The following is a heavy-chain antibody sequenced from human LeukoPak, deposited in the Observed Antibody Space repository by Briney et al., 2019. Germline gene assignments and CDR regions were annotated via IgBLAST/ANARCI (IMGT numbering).Heavy chain of an antibody. V-gene: IGHV4-34*01. CDR2: INRGGGT. J-gene: IGHJ4*02. D-gene: IGHD3-10*01. CDR3: AKGRGSGSYYNDY. CDR1: GGSFSGYY. Sequence: PSETLSLTCAVYGGSFSGYYWTWIRQPPGKGLEWIGEINRGGGTVYNPSLKSRVTISIDTSKNQFSLKLNSVTAADTAVYYCAKGRGSGSYYNDYWGQGTLVTVSS.